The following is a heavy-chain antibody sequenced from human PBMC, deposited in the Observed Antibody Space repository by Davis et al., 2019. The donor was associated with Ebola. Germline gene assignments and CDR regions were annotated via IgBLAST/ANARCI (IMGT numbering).Heavy chain of an antibody. Sequence: GESLKISCAASGFTFTSYSITLVRQAPGKRLEWVSGISGSGSTYYAHSVQGRFTFTRDNSKNTLYLQMNSLRAEDTAVYYCAKGSLYGSRSITAGMDVWGQGTTVTVSS. CDR2: ISGSGST. V-gene: IGHV3-23*01. CDR3: AKGSLYGSRSITAGMDV. D-gene: IGHD4-17*01. J-gene: IGHJ6*02. CDR1: GFTFTSYS.